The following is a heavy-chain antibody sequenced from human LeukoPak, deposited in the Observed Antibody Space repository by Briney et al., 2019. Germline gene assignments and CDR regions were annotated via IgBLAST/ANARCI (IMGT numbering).Heavy chain of an antibody. CDR3: ARDVEQLTSYYFDY. J-gene: IGHJ4*02. D-gene: IGHD6-6*01. V-gene: IGHV3-21*01. CDR2: ISSSSSYI. CDR1: GFTFSSYS. Sequence: GGSLRLSCAASGFTFSSYSMNWVRQAPGKGLEWVSSISSSSSYIYYADSVKGRFTISRDNAKNSLYLQMNSLRAEDTAVYYCARDVEQLTSYYFDYWGQGTLVTVSS.